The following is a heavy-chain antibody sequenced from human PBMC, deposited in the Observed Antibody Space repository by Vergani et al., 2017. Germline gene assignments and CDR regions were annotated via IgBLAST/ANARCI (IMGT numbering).Heavy chain of an antibody. J-gene: IGHJ5*02. CDR3: AVKMGYCSGGSCPRSWFDP. CDR1: GFTFSNAW. V-gene: IGHV3-15*01. CDR2: IKSKTDGGTT. Sequence: EVQLVESGGGLVKPGGSLRLSCAASGFTFSNAWMSWVRQAPGKGLEWVGRIKSKTDGGTTDYAAPVKGRFTISRDDSKNTLYLQMNSLKTEDTAVYYCAVKMGYCSGGSCPRSWFDPWGQGTLVTVSS. D-gene: IGHD2-15*01.